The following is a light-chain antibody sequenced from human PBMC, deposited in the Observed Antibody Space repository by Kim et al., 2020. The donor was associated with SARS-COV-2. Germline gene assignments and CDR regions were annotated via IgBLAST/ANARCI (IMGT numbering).Light chain of an antibody. V-gene: IGLV3-19*01. J-gene: IGLJ2*01. Sequence: AVGQTVRITCQGDSLRSYYASWYQQKPGQAPVLVIYGKNNRPSGIPDRFSGSSSGNTASLTITGAQAEDEADYYCNSRESGVNHVVFGGGTKLTVL. CDR2: GKN. CDR3: NSRESGVNHVV. CDR1: SLRSYY.